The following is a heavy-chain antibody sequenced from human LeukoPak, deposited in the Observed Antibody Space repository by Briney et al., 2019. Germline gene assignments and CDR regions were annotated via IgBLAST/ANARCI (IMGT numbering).Heavy chain of an antibody. CDR2: ISGSGGST. J-gene: IGHJ3*02. CDR1: GFTFSSYA. D-gene: IGHD5-12*01. V-gene: IGHV3-23*01. CDR3: AKDPVSIRGAFDI. Sequence: PGRSLRLSCAASGFTFSSYAMSWVRQAPGKGLEWVSAISGSGGSTYYADSVKGRFTISRDNSKNTLYLQMNSLRAEDTAVYYCAKDPVSIRGAFDIWGQGTMVTVSS.